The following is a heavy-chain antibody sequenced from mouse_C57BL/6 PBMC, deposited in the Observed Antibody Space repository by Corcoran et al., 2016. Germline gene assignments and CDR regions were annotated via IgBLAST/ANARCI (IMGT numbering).Heavy chain of an antibody. CDR1: GYTFTTYG. V-gene: IGHV9-3*01. D-gene: IGHD3-2*02. CDR2: INTYSGVP. Sequence: QIQLVQSGPELKKPGETVKISCKASGYTFTTYGMSWVKQAPGKGLKWMGWINTYSGVPTYADDFKGRFAFSLETSASTAYLQINNLKNEDTATYFCAKPETAQASFDYWGQGTTLTVSS. CDR3: AKPETAQASFDY. J-gene: IGHJ2*01.